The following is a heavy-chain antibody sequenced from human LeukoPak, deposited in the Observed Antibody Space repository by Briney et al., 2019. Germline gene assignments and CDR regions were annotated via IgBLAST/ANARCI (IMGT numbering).Heavy chain of an antibody. J-gene: IGHJ3*02. CDR1: EFTVSSNY. D-gene: IGHD4-11*01. Sequence: PGGSLRLSCAASEFTVSSNYMSWARQAPGKGLEWVSVIYGGGNTYYADSVKGRFTISRDSSKNTLYLQMNSLRSEDTAVYFCARDSGTVSDAFDIWGQGTMVTVSS. V-gene: IGHV3-66*01. CDR3: ARDSGTVSDAFDI. CDR2: IYGGGNT.